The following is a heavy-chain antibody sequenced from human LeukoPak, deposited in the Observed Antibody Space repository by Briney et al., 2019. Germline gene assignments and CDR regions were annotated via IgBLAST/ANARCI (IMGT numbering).Heavy chain of an antibody. D-gene: IGHD5-24*01. CDR2: ISSGGNTI. V-gene: IGHV3-11*04. CDR3: ARALWGYNLIDYYYYYMDV. J-gene: IGHJ6*03. Sequence: GGSLRLSCAASGFTFSDYYMSWIRQAPGKGLEWVSYISSGGNTIYYADSVRGRFTISRDNAKNSLYLQMNSLRAEDSAVYYCARALWGYNLIDYYYYYMDVWGKGTTVTVSS. CDR1: GFTFSDYY.